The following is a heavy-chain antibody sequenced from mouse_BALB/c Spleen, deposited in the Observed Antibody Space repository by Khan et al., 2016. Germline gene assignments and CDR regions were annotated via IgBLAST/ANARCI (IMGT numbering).Heavy chain of an antibody. CDR2: IDTNTGEP. J-gene: IGHJ3*01. V-gene: IGHV9-3*02. Sequence: QIQLVQSGPELKKPGETVKISCKASGYSFTNYGMNWVKQAPGKGLKWMGWIDTNTGEPTYAEEFKGRFAFSLATSALTAYLQINIIKNDDTATYFCARWGYYDAWFAYWCQGTLVTVSA. D-gene: IGHD1-1*01. CDR1: GYSFTNYG. CDR3: ARWGYYDAWFAY.